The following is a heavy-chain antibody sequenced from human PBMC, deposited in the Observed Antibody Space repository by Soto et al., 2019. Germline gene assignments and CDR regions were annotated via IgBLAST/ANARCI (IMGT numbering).Heavy chain of an antibody. J-gene: IGHJ5*02. CDR2: IYYSGST. CDR1: GGSISSSSYY. D-gene: IGHD3-3*01. CDR3: ARAQPITIFGVVTTKSGWFDP. Sequence: SETLSLTCTVSGGSISSSSYYWGWIRQPPGKGLEWIGSIYYSGSTYYNPSLKSRVTISVDTSKNQFSLKLSSVTAADTAVYYCARAQPITIFGVVTTKSGWFDPWGQGTLVTVSS. V-gene: IGHV4-39*01.